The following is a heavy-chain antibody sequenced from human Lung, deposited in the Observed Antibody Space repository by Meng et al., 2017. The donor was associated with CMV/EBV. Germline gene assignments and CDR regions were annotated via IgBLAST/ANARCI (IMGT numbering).Heavy chain of an antibody. CDR1: GGSFSHNY. J-gene: IGHJ4*02. CDR3: AREAAGDYGSSGPVDY. V-gene: IGHV4-34*01. D-gene: IGHD3-22*01. CDR2: VNHRGSS. Sequence: SXTXSLXCAVSGGSFSHNYWSWIRQHPGKGLEWIGEVNHRGSSNYNPSLMSRVTISVDTSKKQCSLKMSSVTAADTAVYYCAREAAGDYGSSGPVDYSGQGTLVTVSS.